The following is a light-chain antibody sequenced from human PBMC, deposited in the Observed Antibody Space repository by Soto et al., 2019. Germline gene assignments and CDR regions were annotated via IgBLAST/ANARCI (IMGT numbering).Light chain of an antibody. CDR2: QVT. J-gene: IGLJ1*01. Sequence: QSVLTQPASVSGSPGQSITISCTGTSSDIGGYYYVSWYQHHPGKAPKLLIYQVTNRPSRVSNRFSGSKSCNTASLTISGLQAADEADYYCTSYSTSDIFYVFGTGTKVTVL. CDR1: SSDIGGYYY. V-gene: IGLV2-14*01. CDR3: TSYSTSDIFYV.